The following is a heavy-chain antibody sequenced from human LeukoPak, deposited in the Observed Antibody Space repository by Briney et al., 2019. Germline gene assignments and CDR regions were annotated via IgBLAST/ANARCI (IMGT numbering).Heavy chain of an antibody. CDR3: AKEPSPYGDYEGWFDP. J-gene: IGHJ5*02. D-gene: IGHD4-17*01. CDR1: GFTFSSYG. CDR2: IRYDGSNK. Sequence: PGRSLRLSCAASGFTFSSYGMHWVRQAPGKGLEWVAVIRYDGSNKYYADSVKGRFTISRDNSKNTLYLQMNSLRAEDTAVYYCAKEPSPYGDYEGWFDPWGQGTLVTVSS. V-gene: IGHV3-30*02.